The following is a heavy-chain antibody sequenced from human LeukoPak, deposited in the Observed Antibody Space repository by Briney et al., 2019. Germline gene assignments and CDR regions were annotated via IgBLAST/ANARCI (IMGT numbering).Heavy chain of an antibody. V-gene: IGHV3-48*03. J-gene: IGHJ3*02. CDR3: ARDPGYSSTGVDAFDI. CDR1: GFVFSIYE. Sequence: PGGSLRLSCTASGFVFSIYEMDWVRQAPGKGLEWASYISSSGSYIQYAESVKGRFTISRDNAEKSLFLQMNSPRDEDTAVYYCARDPGYSSTGVDAFDIWGRGTMVTVSS. CDR2: ISSSGSYI. D-gene: IGHD6-13*01.